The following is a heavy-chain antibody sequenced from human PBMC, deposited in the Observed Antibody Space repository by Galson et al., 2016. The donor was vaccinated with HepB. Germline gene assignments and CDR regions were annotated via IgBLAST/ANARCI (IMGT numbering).Heavy chain of an antibody. D-gene: IGHD3-22*01. CDR1: GYTFXTLG. J-gene: IGHJ4*02. V-gene: IGHV1-18*01. Sequence: SVKVSCKASGYTFXTLGVSWVRQAPGQGLEWXXWVSGHNGNINYAQKFXGXVSMTTATSTSTACMELRSLRSDDTAVYYCARDQWYFYDSSAQVGVDSWGQGALVTVSS. CDR2: VSGHNGNI. CDR3: ARDQWYFYDSSAQVGVDS.